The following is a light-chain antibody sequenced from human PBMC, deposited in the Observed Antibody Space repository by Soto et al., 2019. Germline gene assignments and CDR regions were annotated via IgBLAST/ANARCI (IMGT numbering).Light chain of an antibody. V-gene: IGLV2-8*01. J-gene: IGLJ1*01. CDR1: NSDVGAYNY. CDR3: SSYAGTNRPYV. CDR2: EVS. Sequence: QSALTQPPSASGSPGQSVTISCTGTNSDVGAYNYVSWYQQHPGKAPKLMISEVSKRPSGVPDRFSGSKSGNTASLTVSGLQAEDEADYYCSSYAGTNRPYVFGTGTKLTVL.